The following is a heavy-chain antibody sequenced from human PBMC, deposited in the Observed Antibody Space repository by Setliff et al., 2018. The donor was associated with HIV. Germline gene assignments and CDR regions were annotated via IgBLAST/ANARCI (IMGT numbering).Heavy chain of an antibody. CDR1: GFSITDGFY. CDR3: AKHAMYSTTSHFDN. Sequence: SETLSLTCDVSGFSITDGFYWAWIRQSPGKGLEWIGSINHSGSTYCTPSLKSRVTMSVDTSKNHFSLKLTSVTAADTAVYFCAKHAMYSTTSHFDNWGQGSLVTVSS. J-gene: IGHJ4*02. CDR2: INHSGST. D-gene: IGHD6-13*01. V-gene: IGHV4-38-2*01.